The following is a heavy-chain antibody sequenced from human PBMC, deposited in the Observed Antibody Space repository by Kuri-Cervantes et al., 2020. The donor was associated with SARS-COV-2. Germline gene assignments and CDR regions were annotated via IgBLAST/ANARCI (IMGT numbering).Heavy chain of an antibody. D-gene: IGHD4-11*01. CDR3: ARAGVRVLIDLYSNPGFDY. CDR1: GGSFSGYY. CDR2: INHSGST. Sequence: SQTLSLTCAVYGGSFSGYYWSWIRQPPGKGLEWIGEINHSGSTNYNPSLKRRVTISVDTSKNQFSLKLSSVTAADTAVYYCARAGVRVLIDLYSNPGFDYWGQGTLVTVSS. V-gene: IGHV4-34*01. J-gene: IGHJ4*02.